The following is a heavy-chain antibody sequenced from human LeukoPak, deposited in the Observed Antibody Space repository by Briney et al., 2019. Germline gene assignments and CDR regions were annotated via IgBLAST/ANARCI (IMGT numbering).Heavy chain of an antibody. Sequence: PSETPSLTCTVSGGSISSSSYYWGWIRQPPGKGLEWIGSIYYSGSTYYNPSLKSRVTISVDTSKNQFSLKLSSVTAADTAVYYCARVYNWNYNYYYMDVWGKGTTVTVSS. CDR2: IYYSGST. V-gene: IGHV4-39*07. D-gene: IGHD1-20*01. J-gene: IGHJ6*03. CDR1: GGSISSSSYY. CDR3: ARVYNWNYNYYYMDV.